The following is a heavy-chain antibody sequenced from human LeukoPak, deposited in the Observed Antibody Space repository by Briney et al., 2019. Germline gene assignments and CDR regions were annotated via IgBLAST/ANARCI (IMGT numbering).Heavy chain of an antibody. Sequence: SETLSLTCTVSGGSISSYYWSWIRQPPGKGLEWIGYIYYSGSTNYNPSLKSRVTISVDTSKNQFSLKLSSVTAADTAVYYCARDSSIAAAGTSNYYYYYGMDVWGQGTTVTVSS. J-gene: IGHJ6*02. D-gene: IGHD6-13*01. CDR3: ARDSSIAAAGTSNYYYYYGMDV. CDR2: IYYSGST. V-gene: IGHV4-59*01. CDR1: GGSISSYY.